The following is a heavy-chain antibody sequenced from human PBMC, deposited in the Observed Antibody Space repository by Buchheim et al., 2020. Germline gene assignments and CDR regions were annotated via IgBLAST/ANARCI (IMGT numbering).Heavy chain of an antibody. CDR2: LSGSGLST. J-gene: IGHJ4*02. CDR3: GRIHYDFWSGFDS. V-gene: IGHV3-23*01. CDR1: GFTFSNYA. D-gene: IGHD3-3*01. Sequence: EVRLLESGGGLVQPGGSLRLSCAASGFTFSNYAMTWVRQAPGKGLECVSSLSGSGLSTYYADSVKGRFTVSRDNSKTTLYLQMNSLRAEDTAVYYCGRIHYDFWSGFDSWGQGTL.